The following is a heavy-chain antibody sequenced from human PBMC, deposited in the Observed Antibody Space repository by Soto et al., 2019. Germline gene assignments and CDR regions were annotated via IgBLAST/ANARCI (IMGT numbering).Heavy chain of an antibody. Sequence: GSLRLSCAASGFAFSTFAMTWVRQAPGKGLEWVAAISVSGNNAYYVDSVKGRFTISRDNSQNSVFLQMSSLRADDTAVYYCARDQLRPGILYSLGVLLPEYGLWGQGTLVTVSS. D-gene: IGHD3-22*01. J-gene: IGHJ4*02. CDR1: GFAFSTFA. V-gene: IGHV3-23*01. CDR2: ISVSGNNA. CDR3: ARDQLRPGILYSLGVLLPEYGL.